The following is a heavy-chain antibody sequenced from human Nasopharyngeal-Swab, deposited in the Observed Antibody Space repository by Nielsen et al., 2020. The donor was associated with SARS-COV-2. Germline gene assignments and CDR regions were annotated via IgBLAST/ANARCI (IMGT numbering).Heavy chain of an antibody. D-gene: IGHD6-6*01. CDR2: IRGKADSYAT. Sequence: GESLKISCAASGFTFSASAMHWVRQASGKGLEWVGRIRGKADSYATAYTASMKGRFTISRDDSKNTAYLQMNSLKTEDTAVYYCTRLRSSSSDDAFDVWGQGTMVTVSS. J-gene: IGHJ3*01. CDR1: GFTFSASA. V-gene: IGHV3-73*01. CDR3: TRLRSSSSDDAFDV.